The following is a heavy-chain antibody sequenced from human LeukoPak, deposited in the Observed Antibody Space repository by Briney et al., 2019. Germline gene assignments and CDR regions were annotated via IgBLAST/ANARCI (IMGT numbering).Heavy chain of an antibody. Sequence: GESLKISCKGSGYSFTSYWIGWVRQMPGKGLGWMGIVYPGDSDTRYSPSFQGQVTISADKSISTAYLQWSSLKASDTAMYYCARHGRYFDWLSDDDYWGQGTLVTVSS. J-gene: IGHJ4*02. CDR1: GYSFTSYW. CDR2: VYPGDSDT. CDR3: ARHGRYFDWLSDDDY. V-gene: IGHV5-51*01. D-gene: IGHD3-9*01.